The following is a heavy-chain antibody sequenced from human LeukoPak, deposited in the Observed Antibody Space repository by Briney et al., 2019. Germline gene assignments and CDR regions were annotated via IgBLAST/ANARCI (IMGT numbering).Heavy chain of an antibody. V-gene: IGHV3-9*01. D-gene: IGHD3-10*01. CDR1: GFTFDDYA. CDR3: AKDGYGSGDYYYMDV. Sequence: GGSLRLSCAASGFTFDDYAMHWVRQAPGKGLEWVSGISWNSGSIGYADSVKGRFTISRDNAKNSLYLQMNSLRAEDTALYYCAKDGYGSGDYYYMDVWGKGTTVTISS. CDR2: ISWNSGSI. J-gene: IGHJ6*03.